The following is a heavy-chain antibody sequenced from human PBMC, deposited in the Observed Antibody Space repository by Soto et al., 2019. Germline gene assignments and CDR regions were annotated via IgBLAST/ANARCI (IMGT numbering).Heavy chain of an antibody. V-gene: IGHV4-59*08. Sequence: SETRSVTCTGSGGSISSYYWSWIRQPPGKGLEWIGYIYYSGSTNYNPSLKSRVTISVDTSKNQFSLKLSSVTAADTAVYYCARHGVRYDILTGYLSYYYYGMDVWGQGTTVT. CDR3: ARHGVRYDILTGYLSYYYYGMDV. J-gene: IGHJ6*02. CDR1: GGSISSYY. CDR2: IYYSGST. D-gene: IGHD3-9*01.